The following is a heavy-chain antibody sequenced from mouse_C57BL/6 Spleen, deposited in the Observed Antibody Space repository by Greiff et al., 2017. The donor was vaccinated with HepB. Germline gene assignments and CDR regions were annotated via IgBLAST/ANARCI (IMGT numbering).Heavy chain of an antibody. D-gene: IGHD1-1*01. V-gene: IGHV6-6*01. J-gene: IGHJ4*01. CDR2: IRNKANNHAT. CDR1: GFTFSDAW. CDR3: TRHPYYYGSSYDYYAMDY. Sequence: EVMLVESGGGLVQPGGSMKLSCAASGFTFSDAWMDWVRQSPEKGLEWVAEIRNKANNHATYYAESVKGRFTISRDDSKSSVYLQMNSLRAEDTGIYYCTRHPYYYGSSYDYYAMDYWGQGTSVTVSS.